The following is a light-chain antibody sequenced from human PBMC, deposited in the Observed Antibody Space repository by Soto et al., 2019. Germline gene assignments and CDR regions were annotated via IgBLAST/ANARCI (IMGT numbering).Light chain of an antibody. CDR3: QQYYSALVT. Sequence: DIVMTQSPDSLAVSLGERATINCKSTQSVLYSSTNKNYLAWYQQKPGQPPKLLIYWASTRESGVPDRFSGSASGTDFTLTISSLQAEDVAVYYCQQYYSALVTFGPGTKVDIK. CDR2: WAS. CDR1: QSVLYSSTNKNY. V-gene: IGKV4-1*01. J-gene: IGKJ3*01.